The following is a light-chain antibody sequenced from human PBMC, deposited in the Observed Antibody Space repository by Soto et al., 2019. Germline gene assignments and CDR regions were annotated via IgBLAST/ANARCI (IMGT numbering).Light chain of an antibody. CDR3: LQATQLRT. V-gene: IGKV2-24*01. CDR2: KIS. CDR1: QSLLHSDGNTY. J-gene: IGKJ2*02. Sequence: DIVMTQTPLSLPVTLGQPASISCRSSQSLLHSDGNTYLSWLQQRRGQLPRVLIYKISKQISGVPERFSGSGAGTYFTLRISRVEAEDVGVYYCLQATQLRTFGQGTKLEIK.